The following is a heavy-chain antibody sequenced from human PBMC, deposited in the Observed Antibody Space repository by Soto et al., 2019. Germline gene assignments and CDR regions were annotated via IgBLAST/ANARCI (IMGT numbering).Heavy chain of an antibody. CDR3: ARGAYSDIGYFDT. J-gene: IGHJ4*02. D-gene: IGHD3-22*01. V-gene: IGHV3-48*02. CDR2: ISGSSGTI. CDR1: RFTFSTYS. Sequence: EVQLVESGGDLVQPGGSLRLSCAASRFTFSTYSMNWVRQAPGKGLEWISYISGSSGTIHYADSVKGRCTISRDNAKNSVYLQRHSLRDEDTAVYYCARGAYSDIGYFDTWGQGTLVTVSS.